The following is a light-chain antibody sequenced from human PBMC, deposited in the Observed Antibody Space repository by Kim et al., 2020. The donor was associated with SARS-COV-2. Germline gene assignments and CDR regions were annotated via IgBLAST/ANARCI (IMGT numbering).Light chain of an antibody. Sequence: GPSVTISCTGTSTDVGSYNSVSWYQRHPGEAPKLIIYEVNKRPSGVPHRFSGSKSGNTASLTVSGLQAEDEAHYYCSSYAGRNIVVFGGGTQLTVL. CDR2: EVN. V-gene: IGLV2-8*01. CDR3: SSYAGRNIVV. J-gene: IGLJ2*01. CDR1: STDVGSYNS.